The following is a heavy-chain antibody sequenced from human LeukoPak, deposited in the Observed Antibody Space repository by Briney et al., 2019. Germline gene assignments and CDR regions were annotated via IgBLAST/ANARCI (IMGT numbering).Heavy chain of an antibody. D-gene: IGHD5-24*01. Sequence: SGGSLRLSCAASGFTFSSYSMNWVRQAPGKGLEWVAVIWYDGSKSYYTDSAKGRFTISRDNSKNMLYLQMNSLRVEDTGVYYCARIYGYRSDYWGQGTLVTVSS. CDR1: GFTFSSYS. J-gene: IGHJ4*02. CDR2: IWYDGSKS. CDR3: ARIYGYRSDY. V-gene: IGHV3-33*08.